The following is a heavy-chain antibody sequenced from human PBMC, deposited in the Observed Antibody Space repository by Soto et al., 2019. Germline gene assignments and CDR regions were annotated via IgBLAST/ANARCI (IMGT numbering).Heavy chain of an antibody. CDR2: INPNSGGT. CDR1: GYTFTVYY. D-gene: IGHD4-17*01. CDR3: ARDCGYGDYYFAY. V-gene: IGHV1-2*04. Sequence: VASVKVSCKASGYTFTVYYMHWVRQAPGQGLEWMGWINPNSGGTNYAQKFQGWVTMTRDTSISTAYMELSRLRSDDTAVYYCARDCGYGDYYFAYWGQGTLVTVSS. J-gene: IGHJ4*02.